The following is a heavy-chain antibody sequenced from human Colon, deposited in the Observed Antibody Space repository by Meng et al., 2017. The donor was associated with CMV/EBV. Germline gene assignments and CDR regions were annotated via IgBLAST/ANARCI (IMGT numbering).Heavy chain of an antibody. J-gene: IGHJ6*02. CDR2: IIPSLDVA. Sequence: SVKVSCKASGYSFTNYFYHWVRQAPGHGLEWMGGIIPSLDVANSAQKFQGRLTISADKSTSTSYMVLSSLRSEDTAIYYCATKTSAAIGPYGMDIWGQGTAVTVSS. D-gene: IGHD2-2*02. CDR3: ATKTSAAIGPYGMDI. V-gene: IGHV1-69*10. CDR1: GYSFTNYF.